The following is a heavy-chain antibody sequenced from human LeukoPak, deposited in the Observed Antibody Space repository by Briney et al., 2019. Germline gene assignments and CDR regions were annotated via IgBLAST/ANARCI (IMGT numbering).Heavy chain of an antibody. D-gene: IGHD4-4*01. CDR2: MNPKTGGT. Sequence: ASVKVSCKASGYTFTIYDINWVRQAPGQGLEYMGWMNPKTGGTVYAQKFQGRVTMTRNTSISTAYMELSSLRSEDTAVYYCARGHDYSNYWGQGTLVTVSS. CDR1: GYTFTIYD. CDR3: ARGHDYSNY. J-gene: IGHJ4*02. V-gene: IGHV1-8*01.